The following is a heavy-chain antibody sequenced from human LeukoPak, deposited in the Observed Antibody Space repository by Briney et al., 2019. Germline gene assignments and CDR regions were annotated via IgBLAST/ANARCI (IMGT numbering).Heavy chain of an antibody. D-gene: IGHD3-22*01. V-gene: IGHV3-53*01. CDR2: IYSGGST. CDR3: AKSYDSSGYYLYYFDY. CDR1: GFTVSSNY. Sequence: GGSLRLSCAASGFTVSSNYMSWVRQAPGKGLEWVSVIYSGGSTYYADSVKGRFTISRDNSKNTLYLQMNSLRAEDTAVYYCAKSYDSSGYYLYYFDYWGQGTLVTVSS. J-gene: IGHJ4*02.